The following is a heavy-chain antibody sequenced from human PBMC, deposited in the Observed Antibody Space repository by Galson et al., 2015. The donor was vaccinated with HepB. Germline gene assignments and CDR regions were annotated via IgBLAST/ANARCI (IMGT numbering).Heavy chain of an antibody. CDR1: GYRFTSYA. CDR2: INPNSGGT. Sequence: SVKVSCKASGYRFTSYAMNWVRQAPAQGLEWMGWINPNSGGTNYAQNFQGRVTMTRDTSISTAYMELSRLASDDTAVYYCARVIAVAGRGYYDTPLGYWGQGTLVTVSS. J-gene: IGHJ4*02. V-gene: IGHV1-2*02. CDR3: ARVIAVAGRGYYDTPLGY. D-gene: IGHD6-19*01.